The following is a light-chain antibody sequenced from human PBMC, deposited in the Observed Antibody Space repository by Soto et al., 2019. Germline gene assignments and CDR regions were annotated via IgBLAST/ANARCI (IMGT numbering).Light chain of an antibody. CDR3: MQALQTPVT. CDR2: LGS. CDR1: QCLLHSNGYNC. V-gene: IGKV2-28*01. Sequence: DIVMTQSPLSLPVTPGEPASISCRSSQCLLHSNGYNCLDWYLQKPGQSPQLLIYLGSNRASGVPDRFSGSGSGTDFTLKISRVEAEDVGIYYCMQALQTPVTFGRGTKVEIK. J-gene: IGKJ4*01.